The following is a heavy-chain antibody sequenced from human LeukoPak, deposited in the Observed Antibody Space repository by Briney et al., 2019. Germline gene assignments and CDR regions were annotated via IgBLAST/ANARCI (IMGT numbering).Heavy chain of an antibody. CDR2: ISAYNGNT. CDR3: APSPTYYYDSSGYSAFDI. CDR1: GYTFTSYG. Sequence: ASVKVSCKASGYTFTSYGISWVRQAPGQGLEWMGWISAYNGNTNYAQKLQGRVTMTTDTSTSTAYMELRSLRSDDTAVYYCAPSPTYYYDSSGYSAFDIWGQGTMVTVSS. V-gene: IGHV1-18*01. D-gene: IGHD3-22*01. J-gene: IGHJ3*02.